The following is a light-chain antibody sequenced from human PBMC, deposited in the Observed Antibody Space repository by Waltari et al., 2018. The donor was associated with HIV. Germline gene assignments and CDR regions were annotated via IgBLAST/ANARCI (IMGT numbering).Light chain of an antibody. Sequence: QSALTQPASVSGSPGQSITISCTGTSSDVGGYNYFSWYQRHPGKAPNLIIYDVSNRPSGVSNRFSGSKSGNRASLTISGLQAEDEADYYCSSYTSSSTRVFGGGTTVTVL. CDR1: SSDVGGYNY. CDR2: DVS. J-gene: IGLJ3*02. V-gene: IGLV2-14*03. CDR3: SSYTSSSTRV.